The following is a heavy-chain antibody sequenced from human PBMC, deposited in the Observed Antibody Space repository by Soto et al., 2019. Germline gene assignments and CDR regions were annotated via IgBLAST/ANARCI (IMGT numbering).Heavy chain of an antibody. V-gene: IGHV2-5*01. CDR1: GFSLTTGRVG. J-gene: IGHJ4*02. D-gene: IGHD2-15*01. CDR2: IHWNDDN. Sequence: QITLEETGPTLVKPTQTLTLTCTFSGFSLTTGRVGVGWIRQTPGKALEWLAVIHWNDDNHYSPSLKSRLTISIDTAKTQVFLTLTNMYPVDPATYYCTPRLVGSGQGYWCQGTLVIVSS. CDR3: TPRLVGSGQGY.